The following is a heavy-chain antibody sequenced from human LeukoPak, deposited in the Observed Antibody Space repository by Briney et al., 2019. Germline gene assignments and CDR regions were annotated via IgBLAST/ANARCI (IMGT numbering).Heavy chain of an antibody. V-gene: IGHV1-46*01. Sequence: ASVKVSCKASGYTFTSYYMHWMRQAPGQGLEWMGIINPSGGSTSYAQKFQGRVTMTRDTSTSTVYMELSSLRSEDTAVYYCAREQSRKPCSSTSCPFDPWGQGTLVTVSS. CDR3: AREQSRKPCSSTSCPFDP. CDR2: INPSGGST. CDR1: GYTFTSYY. J-gene: IGHJ5*02. D-gene: IGHD2-2*01.